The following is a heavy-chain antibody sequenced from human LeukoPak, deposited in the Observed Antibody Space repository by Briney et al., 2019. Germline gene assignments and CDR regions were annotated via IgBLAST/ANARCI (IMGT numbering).Heavy chain of an antibody. V-gene: IGHV3-30*02. CDR1: GFAFSSYG. J-gene: IGHJ6*03. D-gene: IGHD3-9*01. CDR2: IHYDSSTE. Sequence: PGGSLRLSCAASGFAFSSYGMHWVRQAPGKGLEWVAYIHYDSSTEDYADSVKGRFTISRDNSKNTLFLQMNSLRAEDTAVYYCAKDLSRGIYDILTGYYTHYYYYMDVWGKGTTVTISS. CDR3: AKDLSRGIYDILTGYYTHYYYYMDV.